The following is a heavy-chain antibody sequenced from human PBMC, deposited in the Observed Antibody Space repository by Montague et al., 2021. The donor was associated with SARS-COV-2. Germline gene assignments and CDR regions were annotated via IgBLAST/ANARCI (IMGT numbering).Heavy chain of an antibody. D-gene: IGHD5-24*01. Sequence: SETLSLTCTVSGGSISSYYWSWIRQPPGKGLEWIGYIYYSGSTNXNPSLKSPVTISVDMSKNQFPLTLSSVTAADTAVYDCARGDVEMATIKSGGPFYHLDYWGQGTLVTVSS. J-gene: IGHJ4*02. V-gene: IGHV4-59*13. CDR1: GGSISSYY. CDR3: ARGDVEMATIKSGGPFYHLDY. CDR2: IYYSGST.